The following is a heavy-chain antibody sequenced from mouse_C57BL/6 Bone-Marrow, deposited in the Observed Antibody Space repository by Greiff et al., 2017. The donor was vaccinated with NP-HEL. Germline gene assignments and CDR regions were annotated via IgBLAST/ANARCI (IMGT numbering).Heavy chain of an antibody. CDR1: GYSFTDYN. Sequence: EVQLQQSGPELVKPGASVKISCKASGYSFTDYNMNWVKQSNGKSLEWIGVINPNYGTTSYNQRFKGKATLTVDQSSSTAYMQLNSLTSEDSAVYYCARSYYGSSYWYFDVWGTGTTVTVSS. D-gene: IGHD1-1*01. CDR2: INPNYGTT. CDR3: ARSYYGSSYWYFDV. V-gene: IGHV1-39*01. J-gene: IGHJ1*03.